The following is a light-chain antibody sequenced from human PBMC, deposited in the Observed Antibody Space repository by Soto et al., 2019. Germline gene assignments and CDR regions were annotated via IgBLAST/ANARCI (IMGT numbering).Light chain of an antibody. CDR1: QSVSSY. CDR2: GAS. V-gene: IGKV3-20*01. J-gene: IGKJ1*01. CDR3: HQYGTSPWT. Sequence: EIVLTQSPGTLSLSPGERATLSCRASQSVSSYLAWYQQKPGQAPRLLIHGASSRATGIPDRFSGSGSGTDFTLTISRLEPEDFAVYYCHQYGTSPWTFGQGTKVDIK.